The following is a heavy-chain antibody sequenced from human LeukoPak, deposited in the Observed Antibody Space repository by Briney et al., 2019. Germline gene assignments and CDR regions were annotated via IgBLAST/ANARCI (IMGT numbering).Heavy chain of an antibody. J-gene: IGHJ3*02. CDR3: ARHDVTEVAFDI. V-gene: IGHV4-34*01. CDR1: GGSFSGYY. Sequence: SGTLSLTCAVYGGSFSGYYWSWIRQPPGKGLEWIGEINHSGSTNYNPSLKSRVTISVDRSKNQFSLKLSSVTAADTAVYYCARHDVTEVAFDIWGQGTMVTVSS. CDR2: INHSGST.